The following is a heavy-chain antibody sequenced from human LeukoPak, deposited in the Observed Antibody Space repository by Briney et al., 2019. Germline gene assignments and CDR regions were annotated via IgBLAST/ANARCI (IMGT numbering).Heavy chain of an antibody. J-gene: IGHJ4*02. CDR3: ARGRYYYDSSGHKDDY. D-gene: IGHD3-22*01. CDR2: ISSSGSTI. V-gene: IGHV3-48*04. CDR1: GFTFSSYN. Sequence: PGGSLRLSCAASGFTFSSYNMNWVRQAPGKGLEWVSYISSSGSTIYYADSVKGRFTISRDNAKNSLYLQMNSLRAEDTAVYYCARGRYYYDSSGHKDDYWGQGTLVTVSS.